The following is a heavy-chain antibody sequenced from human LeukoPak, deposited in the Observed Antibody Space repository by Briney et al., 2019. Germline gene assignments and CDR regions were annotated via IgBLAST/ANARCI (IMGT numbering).Heavy chain of an antibody. CDR2: IKQDGSEK. Sequence: GGSLRLSCAASGFTFSSYWMSWVRQAPGKGLEWVANIKQDGSEKYYVDSVKGRFTISRDNAKNSLYLQMNSLRAEDTAVYYCAREGSTETYYDSSGYYDWGQGTLVTVSS. CDR1: GFTFSSYW. V-gene: IGHV3-7*01. J-gene: IGHJ4*02. CDR3: AREGSTETYYDSSGYYD. D-gene: IGHD3-22*01.